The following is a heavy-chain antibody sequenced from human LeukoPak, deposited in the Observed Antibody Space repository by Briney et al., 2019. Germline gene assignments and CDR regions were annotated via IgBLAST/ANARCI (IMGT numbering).Heavy chain of an antibody. V-gene: IGHV3-21*01. CDR1: GFTLSSYS. J-gene: IGHJ6*02. CDR2: ISSSSDYI. D-gene: IGHD1-26*01. Sequence: GGSLRLSCAASGFTLSSYSMNWVRQAPGKGLEWVSSISSSSDYIYYADSVKGRFTISRDNAKNSLYLQMNTLGAEDTAVFYCARDRSGSNYNYYGMDVWGQGTTVTVSS. CDR3: ARDRSGSNYNYYGMDV.